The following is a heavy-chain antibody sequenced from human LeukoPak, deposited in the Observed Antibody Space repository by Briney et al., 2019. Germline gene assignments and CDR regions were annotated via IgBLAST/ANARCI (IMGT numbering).Heavy chain of an antibody. J-gene: IGHJ3*02. CDR2: ISGSGGST. CDR1: GFTFSSYA. V-gene: IGHV3-23*01. CDR3: AKEGPRPYYYDSSGYPGGIAFDI. Sequence: GGSLRLSCAASGFTFSSYAMSWVRQAPGKGLEWVSAISGSGGSTYYADSVKGRFTISRDNSKNTLYLQMNSLRAEDTAVYYCAKEGPRPYYYDSSGYPGGIAFDIWGQGTMVTVSS. D-gene: IGHD3-22*01.